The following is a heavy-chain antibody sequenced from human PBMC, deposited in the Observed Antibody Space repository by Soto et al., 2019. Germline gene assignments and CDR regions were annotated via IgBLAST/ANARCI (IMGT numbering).Heavy chain of an antibody. D-gene: IGHD3-10*01. CDR1: GGTFSSYA. Sequence: GASVKVSCKASGGTFSSYAISWVRQAPGQGLEWMRRIIPIFGTANYAQKFQGRVTITADESTSTAYMELSSLRSEDTAVYYCARALTPLYMVRGVITYYYYYGMDVWGQGTTVTVS. V-gene: IGHV1-69*13. CDR2: IIPIFGTA. J-gene: IGHJ6*02. CDR3: ARALTPLYMVRGVITYYYYYGMDV.